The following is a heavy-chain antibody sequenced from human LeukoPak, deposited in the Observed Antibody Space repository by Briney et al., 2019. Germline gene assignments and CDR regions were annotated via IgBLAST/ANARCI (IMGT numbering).Heavy chain of an antibody. Sequence: GRSLRLSCAASGFRFSSNGMHWVRQAPGKGLEWVALIWYDGSNKYYADSVKGRFTISRDNSKNTLYLQMNSLRAEDTAVYYCRRLSGSYVDYWGQGTQVTVS. J-gene: IGHJ4*02. D-gene: IGHD1-26*01. CDR3: RRLSGSYVDY. V-gene: IGHV3-33*01. CDR2: IWYDGSNK. CDR1: GFRFSSNG.